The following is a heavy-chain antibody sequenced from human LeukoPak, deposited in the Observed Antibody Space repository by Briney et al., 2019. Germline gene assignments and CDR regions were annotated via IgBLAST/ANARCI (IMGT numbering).Heavy chain of an antibody. J-gene: IGHJ4*02. D-gene: IGHD1-26*01. V-gene: IGHV3-11*04. CDR3: AREVVGATSEFDY. CDR1: GFSFSNAW. Sequence: GGSLRLSCTASGFSFSNAWVSWVRQAPGKGLEWVSYITSSGSSIYYADSVKGRFTVSRDNTKNSLYLQMNSLRAEDTAVYYCAREVVGATSEFDYWGQGTLVTVSS. CDR2: ITSSGSSI.